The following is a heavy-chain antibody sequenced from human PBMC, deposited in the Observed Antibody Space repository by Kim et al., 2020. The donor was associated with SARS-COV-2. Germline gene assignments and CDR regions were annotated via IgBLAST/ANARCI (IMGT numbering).Heavy chain of an antibody. CDR2: ISSSSSYT. J-gene: IGHJ4*02. D-gene: IGHD3-22*01. Sequence: GGSLRLSCAASGFTFSDYYMSWIRQAPGKGLEWVSYISSSSSYTNYADSVKGRFTISRDNAKNSLYLQMNSLRAEDTAVYYCARVLPDYYDSTYYFDYWGQGTLVTVSS. CDR1: GFTFSDYY. CDR3: ARVLPDYYDSTYYFDY. V-gene: IGHV3-11*05.